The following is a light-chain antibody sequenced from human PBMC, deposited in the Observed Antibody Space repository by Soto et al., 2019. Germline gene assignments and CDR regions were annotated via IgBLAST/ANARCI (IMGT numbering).Light chain of an antibody. CDR1: SSDVVSYNH. CDR3: NSCTITSTDV. Sequence: QSALTQPASVSGSPGPSITISCTGTSSDVVSYNHVSWYQQHPGKAPKLIIWDVSNRPSGVAYRFSGYKSGNTASLTISGLQAEDEADYYCNSCTITSTDVFGTGTKLTVL. V-gene: IGLV2-14*01. J-gene: IGLJ1*01. CDR2: DVS.